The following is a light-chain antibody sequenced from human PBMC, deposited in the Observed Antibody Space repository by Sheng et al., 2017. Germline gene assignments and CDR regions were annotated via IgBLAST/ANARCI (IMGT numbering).Light chain of an antibody. J-gene: IGKJ4*01. V-gene: IGKV1D-16*01. CDR3: QQYETYPHT. CDR2: AAS. Sequence: DIRMTQSPSSLSASVGDRVTITCRASQAISNWLAWYQFTPGKAPRSLMYAASTLEYGVPSRFSGSGIWDRFSLSLSAACSLKIVATYYCQQYETYPHTFGGGTKVEI. CDR1: QAISNW.